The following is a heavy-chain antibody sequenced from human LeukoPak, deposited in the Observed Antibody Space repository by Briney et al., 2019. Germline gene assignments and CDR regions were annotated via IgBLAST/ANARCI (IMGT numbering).Heavy chain of an antibody. V-gene: IGHV4-39*02. Sequence: PETLSLTCTVSGDSIASSSYYWGWIRQPPGKGLEWIGTIYYTGTTHYSPSLKSRVTISVDTSKHDLSLKVSSVTAADTAVYFCTRRGGMTTVLTPDYWGQGTLVTVSS. CDR1: GDSIASSSYY. CDR3: TRRGGMTTVLTPDY. J-gene: IGHJ4*02. D-gene: IGHD4-23*01. CDR2: IYYTGTT.